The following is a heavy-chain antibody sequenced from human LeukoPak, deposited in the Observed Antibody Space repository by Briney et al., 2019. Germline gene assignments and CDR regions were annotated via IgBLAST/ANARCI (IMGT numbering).Heavy chain of an antibody. J-gene: IGHJ4*02. Sequence: SETLSLTCTVSGYSISSGYYWGWIRQPPGKGLGWIGEINHSGSTNYNPSLKSRVTISVDTSKNQFSLKLSSVTAADTAVYYCARGSWIQYFDYWGQGTLVTVSS. CDR2: INHSGST. V-gene: IGHV4-38-2*02. D-gene: IGHD5-18*01. CDR3: ARGSWIQYFDY. CDR1: GYSISSGYY.